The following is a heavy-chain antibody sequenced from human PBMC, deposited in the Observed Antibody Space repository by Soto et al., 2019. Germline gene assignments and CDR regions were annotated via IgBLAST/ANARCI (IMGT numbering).Heavy chain of an antibody. V-gene: IGHV1-69*12. J-gene: IGHJ6*02. CDR1: GGTFSSYA. CDR2: IIPIFGTA. D-gene: IGHD1-26*01. Sequence: QVQLVQSGAEVKKPGSSVKVSCKASGGTFSSYAISWVRQAPGQGLEWMGGIIPIFGTADYAQKFQGRVTITADESTSTAYMELSSLRSEDTAVYYCARHPVSGSYAYYYGMDVWGQGTTVTASS. CDR3: ARHPVSGSYAYYYGMDV.